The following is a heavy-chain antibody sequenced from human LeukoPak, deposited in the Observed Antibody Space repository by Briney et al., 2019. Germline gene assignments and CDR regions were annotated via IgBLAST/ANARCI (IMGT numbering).Heavy chain of an antibody. V-gene: IGHV3-21*01. CDR1: GFTFSSYN. CDR3: AREYSGSYYAGVTWFYP. D-gene: IGHD1-26*01. J-gene: IGHJ5*02. Sequence: GGSLRLSCAASGFTFSSYNMNWVRQAPGKGLEWVSSISSSSSYIYYADSVKGRFTISRDNAKNSLYLQMNSLRVEDTAVYYCAREYSGSYYAGVTWFYPWGQGTLVTVSS. CDR2: ISSSSSYI.